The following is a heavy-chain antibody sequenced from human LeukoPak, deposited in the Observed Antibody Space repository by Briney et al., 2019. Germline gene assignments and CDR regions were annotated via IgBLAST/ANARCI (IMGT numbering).Heavy chain of an antibody. CDR3: VRDGRRGSFGDAFDI. D-gene: IGHD1-1*01. CDR1: GDSLSSDNC. CDR2: IYHSGDT. Sequence: SETLSLTCAVSGDSLSSDNCWGWIRQPPGKGLEWIGSIYHSGDTNYNPSLKSRVTISIDTSKNQFSLKLSSVTAADTAVYYCVRDGRRGSFGDAFDIWGLGTMVIVSS. V-gene: IGHV4-38-2*02. J-gene: IGHJ3*02.